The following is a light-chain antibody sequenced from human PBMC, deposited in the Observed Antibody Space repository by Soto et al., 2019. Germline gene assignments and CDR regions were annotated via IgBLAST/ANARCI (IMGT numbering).Light chain of an antibody. J-gene: IGKJ2*01. CDR3: HQYDDGPYT. CDR1: QSVSSY. V-gene: IGKV3-15*01. CDR2: GAS. Sequence: EIVLTQSPVTLSLSPGERATLSCRASQSVSSYLAWYQQKPGQAPRLLIYGASTRATGIPVRFSGSGSGTEFTLTISSLQSEDFAVYYCHQYDDGPYTFGQGTKVDIK.